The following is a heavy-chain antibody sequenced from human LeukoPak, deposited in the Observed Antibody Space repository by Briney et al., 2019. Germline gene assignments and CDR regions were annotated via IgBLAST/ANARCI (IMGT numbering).Heavy chain of an antibody. CDR3: ARGLGYCSSTSCYAHYYYGMDV. J-gene: IGHJ6*04. D-gene: IGHD2-2*01. V-gene: IGHV4-34*01. CDR2: INHSGNT. CDR1: GGSFSGYY. Sequence: SETLSLTCAVYGGSFSGYYWCWIRQPPGKGLEWIGEINHSGNTNYNPSLKSRVTISVDTSKNQFSLKLSSVTAADTAVYYCARGLGYCSSTSCYAHYYYGMDVWGKGTTVTVSP.